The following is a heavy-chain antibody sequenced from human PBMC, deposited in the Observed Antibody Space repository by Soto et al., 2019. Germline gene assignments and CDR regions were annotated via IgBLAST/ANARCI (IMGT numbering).Heavy chain of an antibody. V-gene: IGHV3-23*01. Sequence: EVQLLGSGGGLVQPGGSLRLSCAASGFSFDDYAMTWVRQGAGKGLEWVSATSGSGDNTYYADSVKGRFTISRDNSKNTLYLQLNSLRAEDTAVYYCAKGYYSGYDLAYFDYWGQGTLVTVSS. CDR1: GFSFDDYA. D-gene: IGHD5-12*01. J-gene: IGHJ4*02. CDR3: AKGYYSGYDLAYFDY. CDR2: TSGSGDNT.